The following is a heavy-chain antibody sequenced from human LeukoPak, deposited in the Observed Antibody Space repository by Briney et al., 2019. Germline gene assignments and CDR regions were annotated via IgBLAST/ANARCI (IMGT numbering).Heavy chain of an antibody. Sequence: GGSLRLSCAASGFTFSTYAISWVRQAPGKGLEWVSTIGTGAGTYYADSVKGRFTISRDNSKNTQYLLLNSLRAEDTAVYYSVRGGRSSFLDYWGQGTLVIVSS. J-gene: IGHJ4*02. V-gene: IGHV3-23*01. D-gene: IGHD2/OR15-2a*01. CDR2: IGTGAGT. CDR1: GFTFSTYA. CDR3: VRGGRSSFLDY.